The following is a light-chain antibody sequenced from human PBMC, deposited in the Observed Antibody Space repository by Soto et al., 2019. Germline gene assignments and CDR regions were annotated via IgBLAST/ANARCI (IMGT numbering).Light chain of an antibody. CDR3: QQYGISWT. Sequence: EIVLTQSPGTLSLSPGERATLSCRASQSVRSSYLAWYQQKPGHAPRLLIYGASSRAPGIPDRFSRSGSGTDFTLTISRLEPEDFAVYSCQQYGISWTCGQGTKVEIK. CDR2: GAS. J-gene: IGKJ1*01. CDR1: QSVRSSY. V-gene: IGKV3-20*01.